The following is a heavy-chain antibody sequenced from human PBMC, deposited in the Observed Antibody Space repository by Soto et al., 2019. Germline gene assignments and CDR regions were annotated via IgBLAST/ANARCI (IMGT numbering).Heavy chain of an antibody. D-gene: IGHD3-10*01. J-gene: IGHJ4*02. V-gene: IGHV3-30-3*01. Sequence: QVQLVESGGGVVQPGRSLRLSCAASGFTFSTYAMHWVRQAPGKGLEWVAVISYDGSIKYYADSVKGRFTISRDNSKNTLYLQMNSLRAEATAVYYCARPSYDSGRYPDSWGQGTLVTVSS. CDR3: ARPSYDSGRYPDS. CDR2: ISYDGSIK. CDR1: GFTFSTYA.